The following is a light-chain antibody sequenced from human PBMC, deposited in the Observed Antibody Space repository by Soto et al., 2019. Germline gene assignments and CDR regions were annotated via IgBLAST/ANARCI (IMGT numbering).Light chain of an antibody. Sequence: QSALTQPASVSGSPGQSITISCTGTSSDVGGYNYVSWYQQHPGKAPKLIIYDVSNRPSGVSNRFSGSKSGNTASLTISGLQAEDEADYYCSSYTLSSTYVVFGGGTKLTVL. V-gene: IGLV2-14*01. CDR1: SSDVGGYNY. J-gene: IGLJ2*01. CDR3: SSYTLSSTYVV. CDR2: DVS.